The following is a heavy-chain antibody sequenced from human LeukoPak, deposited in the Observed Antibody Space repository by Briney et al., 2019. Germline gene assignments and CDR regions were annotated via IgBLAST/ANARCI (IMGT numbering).Heavy chain of an antibody. CDR2: IRYEGSNK. Sequence: GGSLRLSCAASGVTFSSYGMHWVREAPGEGVGWVAFIRYEGSNKYYADSVKGRFTIYRDNSSNQLYLQMNTLRADHRAVYYCAKRERDYYDILTGPTPPSNWGQGTLVTVSS. CDR3: AKRERDYYDILTGPTPPSN. J-gene: IGHJ4*02. CDR1: GVTFSSYG. V-gene: IGHV3-30*02. D-gene: IGHD3-9*01.